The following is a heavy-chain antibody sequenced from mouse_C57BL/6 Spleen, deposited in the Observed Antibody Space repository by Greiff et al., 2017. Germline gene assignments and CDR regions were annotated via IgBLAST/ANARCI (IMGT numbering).Heavy chain of an antibody. CDR1: GYAFSSSW. D-gene: IGHD1-1*01. Sequence: VQLQQSGPELVKPGASVKISCKASGYAFSSSWMNWVKQRPGKGLEWIGRIYPGDGDTNYNGKFKGKATLTADKSSSTAYMQLSSLTSEDSAVYFCARSGSIDYWCQGTTLTVSS. V-gene: IGHV1-82*01. CDR2: IYPGDGDT. CDR3: ARSGSIDY. J-gene: IGHJ2*01.